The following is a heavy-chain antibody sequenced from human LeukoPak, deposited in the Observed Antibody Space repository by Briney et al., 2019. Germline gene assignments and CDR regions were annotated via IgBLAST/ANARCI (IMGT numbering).Heavy chain of an antibody. V-gene: IGHV3-53*01. CDR1: GFTVSSNY. CDR3: ASESGWYAFRYFDL. J-gene: IGHJ2*01. Sequence: GGSLRLSCAASGFTVSSNYMSWVRQAPGKGLEWVSVIYSGGSTYYADSVKGRFTISRDNSKNTLYLQMNSLRAEDTAVYYCASESGWYAFRYFDLWGRGTLVTVSS. D-gene: IGHD6-19*01. CDR2: IYSGGST.